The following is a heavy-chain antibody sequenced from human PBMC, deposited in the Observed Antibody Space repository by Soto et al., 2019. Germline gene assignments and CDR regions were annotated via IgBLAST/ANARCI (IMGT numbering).Heavy chain of an antibody. Sequence: SETLSLTCTVSGGSLSSSSYYWAWIRQHHGKGLEWIRSIYSSESTYYNASLKSRVSISVDTSKNQFSLKLSSVTAADTAVYYCARLALLWLGDPDGDYFDPWGQGTLVTVSS. CDR3: ARLALLWLGDPDGDYFDP. CDR2: IYSSEST. J-gene: IGHJ5*02. CDR1: GGSLSSSSYY. D-gene: IGHD3-10*01. V-gene: IGHV4-39*01.